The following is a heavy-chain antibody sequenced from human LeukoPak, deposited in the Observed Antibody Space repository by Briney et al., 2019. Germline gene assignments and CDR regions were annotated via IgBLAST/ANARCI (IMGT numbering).Heavy chain of an antibody. CDR2: ISWGGGST. V-gene: IGHV3-43*01. CDR3: ARDGKNYFDY. J-gene: IGHJ4*02. Sequence: GGSLRLSCAASGFTFDDYSMHWVRQAPGKGLEWVSLISWGGGSTYYADSVKGRFTISRDNSKNSLSLQMNSLRPEDTALYYCARDGKNYFDYWGQGTLVTVSS. CDR1: GFTFDDYS.